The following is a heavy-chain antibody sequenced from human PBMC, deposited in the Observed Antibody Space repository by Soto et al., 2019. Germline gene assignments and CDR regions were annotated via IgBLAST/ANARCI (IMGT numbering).Heavy chain of an antibody. V-gene: IGHV4-4*07. CDR2: INTDGLS. D-gene: IGHD2-15*01. Sequence: PSETLSLTCIVSGVSITSYYWIWIRQSAGGGLEWMGRINTDGLSTYSPSFKSRLTMSLDTSKNQVSLRLISVTAADTAVYFCARVPVAVAATEDYYGLDVWGQGTTVTVSS. CDR1: GVSITSYY. CDR3: ARVPVAVAATEDYYGLDV. J-gene: IGHJ6*02.